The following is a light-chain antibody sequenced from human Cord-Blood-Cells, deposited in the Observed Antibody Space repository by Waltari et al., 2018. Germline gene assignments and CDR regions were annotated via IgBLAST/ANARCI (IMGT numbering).Light chain of an antibody. Sequence: QSALTPPASVSGSPGQSITIPCTGTSSDVGGYNHVSWYQQHPGKAPTLMIYDVSNRPSGVSNRFSGSKSGNTASLTISGLQAEDEADYYCSSYTSSSTWVFGGGTKLTVL. CDR1: SSDVGGYNH. V-gene: IGLV2-14*03. CDR2: DVS. J-gene: IGLJ3*02. CDR3: SSYTSSSTWV.